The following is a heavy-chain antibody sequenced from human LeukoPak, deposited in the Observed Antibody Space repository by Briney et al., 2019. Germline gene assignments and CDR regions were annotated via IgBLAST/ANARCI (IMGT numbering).Heavy chain of an antibody. J-gene: IGHJ6*02. CDR2: ISSGGTSM. CDR1: GFNFNAYS. Sequence: GGSLRLSCAASGFNFNAYSMNWVRQAPGKGLEGVSSISSGGTSMYYADSVKGRFTISRDNAKNSLFLQMNSLRAEDTSVYYCARHTGPYYSSGSYGMDVWGQGTTVTVSS. D-gene: IGHD3-10*01. V-gene: IGHV3-21*01. CDR3: ARHTGPYYSSGSYGMDV.